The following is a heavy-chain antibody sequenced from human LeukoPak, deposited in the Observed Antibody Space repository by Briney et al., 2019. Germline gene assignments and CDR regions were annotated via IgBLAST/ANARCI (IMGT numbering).Heavy chain of an antibody. Sequence: GGSLRLSCAASGFTFSGSAIHWVRQASGKGLEWVGRIRSKANNYATAYELSVKGRFTISRDDSMNTAYLQMNSLKTEDTAVYYCTRQVDTSGSHYWGQGTWSPSPQ. J-gene: IGHJ4*02. D-gene: IGHD3-22*01. V-gene: IGHV3-73*01. CDR1: GFTFSGSA. CDR2: IRSKANNYAT. CDR3: TRQVDTSGSHY.